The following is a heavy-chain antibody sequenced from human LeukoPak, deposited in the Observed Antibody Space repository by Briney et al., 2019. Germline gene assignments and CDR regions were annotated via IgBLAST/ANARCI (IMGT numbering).Heavy chain of an antibody. CDR1: GLTFSNAW. D-gene: IGHD3-10*01. CDR3: TTDLILWFGESYLGVAFDI. J-gene: IGHJ3*02. Sequence: GGPFRSSVAAPGLTFSNAWMSWFRKAPGKGRKGVGRIKSKTDGGTTDYAAPVKGRFTISRDDSKNTLYLQMNSLKTEDTAVYYCTTDLILWFGESYLGVAFDIWGQGTMVTVSS. V-gene: IGHV3-15*01. CDR2: IKSKTDGGTT.